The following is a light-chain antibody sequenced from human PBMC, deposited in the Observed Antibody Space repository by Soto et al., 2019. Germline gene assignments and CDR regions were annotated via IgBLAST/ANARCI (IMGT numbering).Light chain of an antibody. CDR1: QSVSAN. J-gene: IGKJ1*01. Sequence: EIVLTQSPSTLSVSPGEKATLSCRASQSVSANLAWYQHKPAPAPRLFISCASDRATGIRVRFSGSGTGTDFTITISSLQSEDFAVYYCQQYSKWPTFGRGAKVDIK. CDR2: CAS. V-gene: IGKV3-15*01. CDR3: QQYSKWPT.